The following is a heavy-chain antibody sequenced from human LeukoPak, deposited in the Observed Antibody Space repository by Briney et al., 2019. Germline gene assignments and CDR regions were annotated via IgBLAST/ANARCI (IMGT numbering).Heavy chain of an antibody. CDR3: TTEPTYI. CDR2: IKSKTDIGKT. Sequence: GGSLRLSCAASGFTFSNAWMSWVRQAPGKGLEWVGRIKSKTDIGKTDYAAPVKGRLTITSDDSKNTLYLQMNSPKTEEKAVAYCTTEPTYICGQGTLVTVSS. V-gene: IGHV3-15*01. J-gene: IGHJ4*02. CDR1: GFTFSNAW. D-gene: IGHD1-1*01.